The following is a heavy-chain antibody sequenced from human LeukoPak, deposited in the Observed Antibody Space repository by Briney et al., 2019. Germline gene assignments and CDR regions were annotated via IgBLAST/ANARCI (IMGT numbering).Heavy chain of an antibody. CDR2: IYTSGST. CDR1: GGSISSGSYY. D-gene: IGHD3-10*01. Sequence: SQTLSLTCTVSGGSISSGSYYWSWIRQPAGKGLEWIGRIYTSGSTNYNPSLKSRVTISVDTSKNQFSLKLSSVTAADTAVYYCARDHLTYYYGSGSYFDYWGQGTLVTVSS. J-gene: IGHJ4*02. V-gene: IGHV4-61*02. CDR3: ARDHLTYYYGSGSYFDY.